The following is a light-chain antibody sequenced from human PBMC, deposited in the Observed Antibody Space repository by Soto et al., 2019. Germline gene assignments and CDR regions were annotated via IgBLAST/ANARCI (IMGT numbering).Light chain of an antibody. J-gene: IGLJ2*01. Sequence: QSVLTQPPFASGSPGQSVTISCTGTSSDVGAYDYVSWYQQHPGKAPKLMIYEVSQRPSGVPDRFSGSKSGNTASLTISGLQAEDEGDYYCSSFAGINNLLFGGGTKLTVL. CDR1: SSDVGAYDY. V-gene: IGLV2-8*01. CDR2: EVS. CDR3: SSFAGINNLL.